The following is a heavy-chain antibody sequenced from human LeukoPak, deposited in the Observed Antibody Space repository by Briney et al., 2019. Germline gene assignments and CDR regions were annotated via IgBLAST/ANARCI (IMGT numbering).Heavy chain of an antibody. CDR2: IYYSGST. CDR3: ARTANYYDSSGYLLINWFDP. CDR1: GGSISSGGYY. V-gene: IGHV4-31*03. Sequence: SQTLSLTCTVSGGSISSGGYYWSWIRQHPGKGLEWIGYIYYSGSTYYNPSLKSRVTISVDTSKNQFPLKLSSVTAADTAVYYCARTANYYDSSGYLLINWFDPWGQGTLVTVSS. J-gene: IGHJ5*02. D-gene: IGHD3-22*01.